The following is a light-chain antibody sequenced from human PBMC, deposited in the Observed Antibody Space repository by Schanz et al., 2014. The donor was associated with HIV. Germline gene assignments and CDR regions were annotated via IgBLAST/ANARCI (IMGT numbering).Light chain of an antibody. CDR1: SSNLGSNT. V-gene: IGLV1-44*01. CDR3: QSYDSSLSGHWV. CDR2: SNN. Sequence: QSVLTQPPSASGTPGQRVTISCSGSSSNLGSNTVNWYQQLPGTAPKLLIYSNNQRPSGVPDRFSGSKSGTSASLAITGLQAEDEADYYCQSYDSSLSGHWVFGGGTKLTVL. J-gene: IGLJ3*02.